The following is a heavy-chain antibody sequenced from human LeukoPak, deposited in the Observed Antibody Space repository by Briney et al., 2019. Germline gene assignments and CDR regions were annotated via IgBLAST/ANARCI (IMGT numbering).Heavy chain of an antibody. J-gene: IGHJ3*02. CDR2: INPISGGT. Sequence: ASVKVSCKASGGTFSSYAISWVRQAPGQGPEWMGWINPISGGTNYAQKFQGRVTMTRDTSISTAYMELSRLISDDTAVYYCARDGTDFTDAFDIWGQGTMVTVSS. V-gene: IGHV1-2*02. D-gene: IGHD3/OR15-3a*01. CDR3: ARDGTDFTDAFDI. CDR1: GGTFSSYA.